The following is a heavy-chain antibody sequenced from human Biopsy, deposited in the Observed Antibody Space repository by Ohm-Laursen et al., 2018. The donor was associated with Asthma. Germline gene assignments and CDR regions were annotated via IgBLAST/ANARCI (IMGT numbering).Heavy chain of an antibody. Sequence: GSLRLSCAVSGFAFRDFNINWVRQAPGKGLQWIASINSAGSYIYYADSVKGRFTISRDNAKNSLFLQMNNLRAEDTAVYYCVRSGTKWELYDAFDIWGQGTMVTVSS. CDR2: INSAGSYI. D-gene: IGHD1/OR15-1a*01. CDR1: GFAFRDFN. J-gene: IGHJ3*02. CDR3: VRSGTKWELYDAFDI. V-gene: IGHV3-21*01.